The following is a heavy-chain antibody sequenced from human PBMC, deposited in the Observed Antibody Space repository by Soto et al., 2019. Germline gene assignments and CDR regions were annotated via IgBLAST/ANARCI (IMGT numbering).Heavy chain of an antibody. Sequence: SVKVSCKASGGTFSSYTISWVRQAPGQGLEWMGRIIPILGIANYAQKFQGRVTITADKSTSTAYMELSSLRSEDTAVYYCARSTTMAGTGNWFDPWGQGTLVTVSS. CDR1: GGTFSSYT. J-gene: IGHJ5*02. CDR3: ARSTTMAGTGNWFDP. CDR2: IIPILGIA. V-gene: IGHV1-69*02. D-gene: IGHD6-19*01.